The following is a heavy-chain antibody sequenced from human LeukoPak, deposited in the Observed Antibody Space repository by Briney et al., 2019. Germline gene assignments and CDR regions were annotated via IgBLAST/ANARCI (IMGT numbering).Heavy chain of an antibody. CDR2: IRYDGFNK. V-gene: IGHV3-30*02. CDR3: AKDSHIVVVAAMDFDP. J-gene: IGHJ5*02. CDR1: GFNFNSFS. D-gene: IGHD2-21*02. Sequence: GGSLRLSCAASGFNFNSFSMNWVRQAPGKGLEWVASIRYDGFNKYYADSVKGRFTISRDNSKNTLYLQMNSLRTEDTAVYYCAKDSHIVVVAAMDFDPRGQGTLVTVSS.